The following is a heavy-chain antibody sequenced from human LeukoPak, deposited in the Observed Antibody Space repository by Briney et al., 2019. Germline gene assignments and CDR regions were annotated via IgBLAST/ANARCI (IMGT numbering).Heavy chain of an antibody. CDR1: GYTFTGYY. CDR3: ARGGDWSSSWYPNFFDY. V-gene: IGHV1-2*04. Sequence: ASVKVSCKASGYTFTGYYMHWVRQAPGQGLEWMGWINPNSGATNYAQKFQGWVTMTRDTSISTAYMELSRLRSDDTAVYYCARGGDWSSSWYPNFFDYWGQGTLVTVSS. D-gene: IGHD6-13*01. CDR2: INPNSGAT. J-gene: IGHJ4*02.